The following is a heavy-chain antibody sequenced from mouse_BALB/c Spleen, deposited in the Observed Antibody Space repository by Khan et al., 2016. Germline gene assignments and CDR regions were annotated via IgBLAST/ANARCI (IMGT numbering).Heavy chain of an antibody. CDR2: IWGDGST. CDR3: ASYYDYDGGFAY. J-gene: IGHJ3*01. V-gene: IGHV2-6-7*01. CDR1: GFSITGFA. Sequence: QVQLKQSGPGLVAPSQSLSITCTVSGFSITGFAVNWVRQPPGKGLEWLGVIWGDGSTDYDSALKSRLSISKDDSKSQVFLKMNSLQTGDTARYYCASYYDYDGGFAYWGQGTLVTVSA. D-gene: IGHD2-4*01.